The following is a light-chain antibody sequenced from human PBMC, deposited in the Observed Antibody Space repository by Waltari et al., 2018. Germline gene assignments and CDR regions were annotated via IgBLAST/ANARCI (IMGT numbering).Light chain of an antibody. Sequence: DVVMTQSPLSLPVTLGQPASISCRSSQSLIHNNGNTYLNWFQQRPGQSPRRLIYKISNRDSGVPDRFSGSGSGTDFTLTINSLQAEDVAVYYCHQHYTTLQTLGQGTKVEV. V-gene: IGKV2-30*02. CDR2: KIS. CDR1: QSLIHNNGNTY. J-gene: IGKJ1*01. CDR3: HQHYTTLQT.